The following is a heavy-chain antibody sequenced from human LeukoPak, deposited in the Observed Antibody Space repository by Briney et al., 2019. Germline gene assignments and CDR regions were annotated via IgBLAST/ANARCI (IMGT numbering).Heavy chain of an antibody. Sequence: GGSLRLSCTASGFIFSIYAMSRVRQAPGKGLEWVSAISGSGGSTYYADSVKGRFTISRDNSKNTLYLQMNSLRAEDTAVYYCAKEQAVPTPYYWGQGTLVTVSS. CDR3: AKEQAVPTPYY. V-gene: IGHV3-23*01. D-gene: IGHD6-19*01. CDR2: ISGSGGST. CDR1: GFIFSIYA. J-gene: IGHJ4*02.